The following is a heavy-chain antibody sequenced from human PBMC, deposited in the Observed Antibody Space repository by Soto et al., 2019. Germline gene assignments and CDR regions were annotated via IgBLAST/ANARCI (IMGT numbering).Heavy chain of an antibody. CDR3: ARDSFGGYSGYGTDY. Sequence: SETLSLTCTVSGGSISSGDYYWSWIRQPPGKGLEWIGYIYYSGSTYYNPSLKSRVTISVDTSKNQFSLKLSSVTAADTAVYYCARDSFGGYSGYGTDYWGQGTLVTVSS. J-gene: IGHJ4*02. V-gene: IGHV4-30-4*01. CDR2: IYYSGST. CDR1: GGSISSGDYY. D-gene: IGHD5-12*01.